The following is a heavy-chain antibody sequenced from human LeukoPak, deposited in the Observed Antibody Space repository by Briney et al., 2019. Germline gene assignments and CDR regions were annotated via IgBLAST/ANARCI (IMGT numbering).Heavy chain of an antibody. CDR3: AKYCSGGSCSLDY. D-gene: IGHD2-15*01. CDR1: GFTFSSYA. CDR2: ISGSGGST. Sequence: PGGSLRLSCAASGFTFSSYAMSWVRQAPGKGLEWVSAISGSGGSTYYADSVKGQFTISRDNSKNTLYLQMNSLRAEDTAVYYCAKYCSGGSCSLDYWGQGTLVTVSS. J-gene: IGHJ4*02. V-gene: IGHV3-23*01.